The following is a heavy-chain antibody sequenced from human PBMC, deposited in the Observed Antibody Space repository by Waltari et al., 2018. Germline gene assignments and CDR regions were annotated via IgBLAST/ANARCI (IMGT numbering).Heavy chain of an antibody. J-gene: IGHJ3*02. V-gene: IGHV4-59*01. D-gene: IGHD3-22*01. CDR3: ARLISVGAYDSSGDAFDI. CDR1: GGSISSYY. CDR2: IYYSGST. Sequence: QVQLQESGPGLVKPSETLSLTCTVSGGSISSYYWSWIRQPPGKGLEWIGYIYYSGSTNYNPSRKSRVTISVDTSKNQFSLKLSSVTAADTAVYYCARLISVGAYDSSGDAFDIWGQGTMVTVSS.